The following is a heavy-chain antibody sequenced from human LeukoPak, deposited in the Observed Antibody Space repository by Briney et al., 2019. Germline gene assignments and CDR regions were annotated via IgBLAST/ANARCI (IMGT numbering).Heavy chain of an antibody. Sequence: GASVKVSCKASGYTFTSYDINWVRQATGQGLEWMGWMNPNSGNTGYAQKFQGRVTITRNTSISTAYMELSSLRSEDTAVYYCARGMGYCSSTSCYARGDWFDPWGQGTLVTVSS. CDR1: GYTFTSYD. D-gene: IGHD2-2*01. CDR2: MNPNSGNT. V-gene: IGHV1-8*01. CDR3: ARGMGYCSSTSCYARGDWFDP. J-gene: IGHJ5*02.